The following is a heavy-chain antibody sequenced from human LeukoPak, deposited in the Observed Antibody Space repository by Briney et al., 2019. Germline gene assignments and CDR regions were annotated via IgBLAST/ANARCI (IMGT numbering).Heavy chain of an antibody. D-gene: IGHD2-2*01. CDR1: GFTFSSYS. J-gene: IGHJ3*02. CDR3: AREGHCSTTSCALDAIEI. Sequence: GGSLRLSCATSGFTFSSYSMNWVRQAPGKGLEWVSYISSSSGTIYYADSVKGRFTISRDNAKNSLSLQMNSLRAEDTTVYYCAREGHCSTTSCALDAIEIWGQGTLVAVSS. CDR2: ISSSSGTI. V-gene: IGHV3-48*01.